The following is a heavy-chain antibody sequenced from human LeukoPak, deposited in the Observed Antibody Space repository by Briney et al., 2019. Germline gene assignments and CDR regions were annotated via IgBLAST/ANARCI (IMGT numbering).Heavy chain of an antibody. D-gene: IGHD5-12*01. CDR2: IYYSGST. V-gene: IGHV4-59*01. J-gene: IGHJ6*03. Sequence: PSETLSLTCTVSGGSLSSYYWIWIRQPPGKGLEWIGYIYYSGSTKYSPSLKSRVTISVDTSKNQFSLKLSSVTAADTAVYYCASIYIGYDLRPAEPYYYCYMDVWGKGTTVTVSS. CDR1: GGSLSSYY. CDR3: ASIYIGYDLRPAEPYYYCYMDV.